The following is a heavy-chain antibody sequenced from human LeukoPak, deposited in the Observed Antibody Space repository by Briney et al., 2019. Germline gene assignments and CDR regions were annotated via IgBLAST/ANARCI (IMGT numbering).Heavy chain of an antibody. J-gene: IGHJ1*01. D-gene: IGHD3-3*01. V-gene: IGHV4-34*01. Sequence: SETLSLTCAVYGGSFSGYYWSWIRQPPGKGLEWIGEINHSGSTNYNPSLKNRVTISVDTSKNQFSLKLSSVTAADTAVYYCARAGPDFWSGYYYFQHWGQGTLVTVSS. CDR1: GGSFSGYY. CDR2: INHSGST. CDR3: ARAGPDFWSGYYYFQH.